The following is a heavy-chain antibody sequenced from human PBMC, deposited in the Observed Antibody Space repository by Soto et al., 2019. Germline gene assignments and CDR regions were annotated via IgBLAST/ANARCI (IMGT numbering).Heavy chain of an antibody. J-gene: IGHJ4*02. Sequence: PGGSLRLSCAASGFTVSGNCMSWVRQAPGKGLEWVSVIYSGGSTYYADSVKGRFTISRDNSKNTLYLQMNSLRAEDTAVYYCARDRSRNYYDSSGYSPWYFDYWGQGTLVTVSS. V-gene: IGHV3-53*01. CDR1: GFTVSGNC. D-gene: IGHD3-22*01. CDR3: ARDRSRNYYDSSGYSPWYFDY. CDR2: IYSGGST.